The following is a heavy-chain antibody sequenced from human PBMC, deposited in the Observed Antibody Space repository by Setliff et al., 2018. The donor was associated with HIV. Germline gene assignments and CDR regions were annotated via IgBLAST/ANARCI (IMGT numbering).Heavy chain of an antibody. J-gene: IGHJ4*02. CDR3: ARTEEWWRPFDY. CDR1: GFTFSSYA. Sequence: PGGSLRLSCAASGFTFSSYAMSWVRQAPGKGLEWVSVISGSGGTTYYADSVKGRFTISRDNSKNTVYLQMNSLRAEDTAVYYCARTEEWWRPFDYWGQGTLVTVSS. D-gene: IGHD2-8*01. CDR2: ISGSGGTT. V-gene: IGHV3-23*01.